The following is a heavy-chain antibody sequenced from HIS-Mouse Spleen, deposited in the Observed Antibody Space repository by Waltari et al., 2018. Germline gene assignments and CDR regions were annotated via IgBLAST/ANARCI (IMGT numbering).Heavy chain of an antibody. V-gene: IGHV4-39*07. J-gene: IGHJ2*01. CDR2: IYYSGST. D-gene: IGHD6-13*01. CDR3: AREIPYSSSWYDWYFDL. Sequence: QLQLQESGPGLVKPSETLSLTCTVPGCSISSRSSYWGRTRQPPGKGLEWIGSIYYSGSTYYNPSLKSRVTISVDTSKNQFSLKLSSVTAADTAVYYCAREIPYSSSWYDWYFDLWGRGTLVTVSS. CDR1: GCSISSRSSY.